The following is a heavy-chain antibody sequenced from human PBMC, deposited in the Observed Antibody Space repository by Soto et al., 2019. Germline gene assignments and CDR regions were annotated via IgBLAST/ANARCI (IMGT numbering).Heavy chain of an antibody. J-gene: IGHJ4*02. CDR1: GFTFSGSA. V-gene: IGHV3-73*01. CDR2: IRSKANSYAT. Sequence: PGGSLRLSCAASGFTFSGSAMHWVRQASGKGLEWVGRIRSKANSYATAYAASVKGRFTISRDDSKNTAYLQMNSLKTEDTAVYYCTRRSRQWLLDYWGQGTLVTVSS. D-gene: IGHD3-22*01. CDR3: TRRSRQWLLDY.